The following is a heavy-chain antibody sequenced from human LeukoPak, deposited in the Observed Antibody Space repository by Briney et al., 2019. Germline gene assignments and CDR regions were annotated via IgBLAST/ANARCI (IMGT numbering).Heavy chain of an antibody. CDR1: GFIFRNYA. V-gene: IGHV3-23*01. D-gene: IGHD2/OR15-2a*01. CDR3: AKSGEVLRTTYYGMDV. CDR2: ITGSGDTT. Sequence: GGSLRLSCAASGFIFRNYAMSWVRQAPGKGLEWVSAITGSGDTTYYADSVKGRFTISRDNSKNTLYLQMISLRADDTAVYYCAKSGEVLRTTYYGMDVWGQGTTVTVSS. J-gene: IGHJ6*02.